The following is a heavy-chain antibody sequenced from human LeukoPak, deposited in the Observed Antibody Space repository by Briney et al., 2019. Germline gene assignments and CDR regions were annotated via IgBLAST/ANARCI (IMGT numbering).Heavy chain of an antibody. CDR3: AKGGHHFNPFFY. J-gene: IGHJ4*02. Sequence: PGGSLRLSCAASGFTSSSSPMGWVRQAPGKGLEWVSSIHAGGSDPFYGDSVQGRFTISRDNSKNTLSLQLNSLRVEDTAVYFCAKGGHHFNPFFYCGQGTLVTVSS. CDR2: IHAGGSDP. D-gene: IGHD3-3*01. CDR1: GFTSSSSP. V-gene: IGHV3-23*01.